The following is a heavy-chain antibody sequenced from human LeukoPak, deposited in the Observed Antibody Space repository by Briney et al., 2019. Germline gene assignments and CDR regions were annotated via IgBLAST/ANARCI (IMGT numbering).Heavy chain of an antibody. CDR3: ASLSVVQFYFDY. D-gene: IGHD4-23*01. Sequence: GGSLRLSCVASGFTFSSYNMNWVRQAPGKGLEWVSSISSSSNYIYYADSVKGRFTISRDNAKNSLDLQMNSLRAEDTAVYYCASLSVVQFYFDYWGQGTLVTVPS. CDR1: GFTFSSYN. V-gene: IGHV3-21*01. J-gene: IGHJ4*02. CDR2: ISSSSNYI.